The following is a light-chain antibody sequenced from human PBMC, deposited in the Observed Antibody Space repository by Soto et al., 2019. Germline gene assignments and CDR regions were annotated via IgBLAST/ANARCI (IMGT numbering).Light chain of an antibody. CDR1: SSNIGNNA. Sequence: QSVLTQPPSVSEAPRQRVTISCSGSSSNIGNNAVNWYQQLPGKAPKLLIYYDVLLPSGVSDRFSGSKSGTSASLAISGLQSDDEADYYCAAWDDSLNGVLFGGGTKLTVL. J-gene: IGLJ2*01. CDR3: AAWDDSLNGVL. V-gene: IGLV1-36*01. CDR2: YDV.